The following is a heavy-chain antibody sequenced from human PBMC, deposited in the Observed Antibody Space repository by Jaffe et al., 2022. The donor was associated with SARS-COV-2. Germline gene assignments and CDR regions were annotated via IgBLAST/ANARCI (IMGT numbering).Heavy chain of an antibody. CDR3: ARDEAEYYGSGSFPYYYGMDV. Sequence: QVQLQESGPGLVKPSQTLSLTCTVSGGSISSGSYYWSWIRQPAGKGLEWIGRIYTSGSTNYNPSLKSRVTISVDTSKNQFSLKLSSVTAADTAVYYCARDEAEYYGSGSFPYYYGMDVWGQGTTVTVSS. V-gene: IGHV4-61*02. CDR1: GGSISSGSYY. J-gene: IGHJ6*02. D-gene: IGHD3-10*01. CDR2: IYTSGST.